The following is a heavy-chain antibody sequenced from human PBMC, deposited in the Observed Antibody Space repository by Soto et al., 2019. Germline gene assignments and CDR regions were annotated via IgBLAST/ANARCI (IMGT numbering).Heavy chain of an antibody. CDR2: IYTSGST. CDR3: ARDVSYCSGGSCYPYNWFDP. Sequence: LSLTCTVSGGSISSYYWSWIRQPAGKGLEWIGRIYTSGSTNYNPSLKSRVTMSVDTSKNQFSLKLSSVTAADTAVYYCARDVSYCSGGSCYPYNWFDPWGQGTLVTVSS. D-gene: IGHD2-15*01. CDR1: GGSISSYY. J-gene: IGHJ5*02. V-gene: IGHV4-4*07.